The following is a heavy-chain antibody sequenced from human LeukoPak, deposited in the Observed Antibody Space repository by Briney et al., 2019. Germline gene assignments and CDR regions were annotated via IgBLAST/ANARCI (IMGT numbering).Heavy chain of an antibody. CDR1: GFTFTNYG. D-gene: IGHD3-10*01. Sequence: GASVKVSCKTSGFTFTNYGITWVRQAPGQGLEWMGWISVYNGNTTNAQKFQGRVTMTTDTSTNTAYMELRSLRSDDTAVYYCARRPVLLWFGELPARDDYWGQGTLLIVSS. V-gene: IGHV1-18*01. J-gene: IGHJ4*02. CDR3: ARRPVLLWFGELPARDDY. CDR2: ISVYNGNT.